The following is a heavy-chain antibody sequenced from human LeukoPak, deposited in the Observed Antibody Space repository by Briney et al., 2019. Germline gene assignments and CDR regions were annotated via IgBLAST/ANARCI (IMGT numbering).Heavy chain of an antibody. CDR1: GFTFSLYG. J-gene: IGHJ4*02. V-gene: IGHV3-30*18. D-gene: IGHD3-22*01. Sequence: GGSLRLSCAASGFTFSLYGMHWVRQAPGMGLEWVVVISYDGIDKYYADSVKGRFTISRDNSNNTLYLQMNSLRAEDTALYYCAKGAYYYGSGGHYYFDYWGQGTLVTVSS. CDR2: ISYDGIDK. CDR3: AKGAYYYGSGGHYYFDY.